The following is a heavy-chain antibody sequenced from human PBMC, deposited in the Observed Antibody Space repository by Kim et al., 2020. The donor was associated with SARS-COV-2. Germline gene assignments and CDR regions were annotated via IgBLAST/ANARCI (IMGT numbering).Heavy chain of an antibody. D-gene: IGHD3-10*01. CDR3: ARDLDYYGSGRHDFDY. CDR1: GFTFSSYS. CDR2: ISSSSSTI. V-gene: IGHV3-48*02. J-gene: IGHJ4*02. Sequence: GGSLRLSCAASGFTFSSYSMNWVRQAPGKGLEWVSYISSSSSTIYYADSVKGRFTISRDNAKNSLYLQMNSLRDEDTAVYYCARDLDYYGSGRHDFDYWGQGTLVTVSS.